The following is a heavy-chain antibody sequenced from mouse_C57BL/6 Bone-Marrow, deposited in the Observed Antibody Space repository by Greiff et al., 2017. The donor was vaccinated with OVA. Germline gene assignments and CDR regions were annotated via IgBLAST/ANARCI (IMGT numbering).Heavy chain of an antibody. D-gene: IGHD1-1*01. CDR2: IYPGDGDT. V-gene: IGHV1-82*01. CDR1: GYAFSSSW. CDR3: ARSLYYGSSYSGWFAY. Sequence: QVQLQQSGPELVKPGASVKISCKASGYAFSSSWMNWVKQRPGKGLEWIGRIYPGDGDTNYNGKFKGKATLTADKSSSTAYMQLSSLTSEDSAVYFCARSLYYGSSYSGWFAYWGQGTLVTVSA. J-gene: IGHJ3*01.